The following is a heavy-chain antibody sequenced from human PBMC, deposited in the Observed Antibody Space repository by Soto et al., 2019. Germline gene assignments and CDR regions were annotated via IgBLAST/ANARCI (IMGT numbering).Heavy chain of an antibody. Sequence: QIQLVQSGAEMKKPGASVKVSCKPSGYTFTHYGVSWVRQAPGQGLEWMGWISAYNGNTDYAPKFQGRVALPTDTSTSTAYTELRGLSPDDTAVYYCARDVPGSGVPFWDYWGQGTLVTVSS. J-gene: IGHJ4*02. CDR3: ARDVPGSGVPFWDY. CDR1: GYTFTHYG. D-gene: IGHD2-15*01. CDR2: ISAYNGNT. V-gene: IGHV1-18*04.